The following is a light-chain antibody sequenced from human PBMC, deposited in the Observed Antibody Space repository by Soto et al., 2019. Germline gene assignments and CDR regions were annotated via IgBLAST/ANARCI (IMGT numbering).Light chain of an antibody. CDR3: HSYDVSLSGPV. Sequence: QSVLTQPPSVSGAPGQRVTISCTGSSSNIGAGYDVHWYQQLPGTAPKVLIYDNNNRLSGVPDRFSGSKSGTSASLAITGLQAEHEADYYCHSYDVSLSGPVFGGGTKLTVL. J-gene: IGLJ2*01. CDR2: DNN. V-gene: IGLV1-40*01. CDR1: SSNIGAGYD.